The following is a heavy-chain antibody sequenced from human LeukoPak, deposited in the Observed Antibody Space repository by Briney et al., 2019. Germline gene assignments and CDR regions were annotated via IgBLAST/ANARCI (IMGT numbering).Heavy chain of an antibody. Sequence: PSETLSLTCTVSGGSISSYYWSWIRQPPGKGLEWIGYIYYSGSTNYNPSLKSRVTISVDTSKNQFSLKLSSVTAADTAVYYCAREFRVHYYGSGSYTWFDPWGQGTLVTVSS. J-gene: IGHJ5*02. CDR1: GGSISSYY. D-gene: IGHD3-10*01. CDR2: IYYSGST. V-gene: IGHV4-59*01. CDR3: AREFRVHYYGSGSYTWFDP.